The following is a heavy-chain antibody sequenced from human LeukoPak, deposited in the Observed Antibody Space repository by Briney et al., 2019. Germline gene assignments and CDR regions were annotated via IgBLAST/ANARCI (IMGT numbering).Heavy chain of an antibody. J-gene: IGHJ4*02. D-gene: IGHD3-3*01. CDR2: IYHSGST. Sequence: PSQTLSLTCTVSGGSISSGGYYWSWIRQPPGKGLEWIGYIYHSGSTYYNPSLKSRVTISVDRSKNQFSLKLSSVTAADTAVYYCARGVRFLEWLTPYYFDYWGQGTLVTVSS. V-gene: IGHV4-30-2*01. CDR1: GGSISSGGYY. CDR3: ARGVRFLEWLTPYYFDY.